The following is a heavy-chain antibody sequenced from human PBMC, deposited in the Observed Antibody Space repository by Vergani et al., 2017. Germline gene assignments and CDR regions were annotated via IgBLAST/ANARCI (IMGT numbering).Heavy chain of an antibody. CDR3: AKEIRDVIFGTSEPDY. D-gene: IGHD3/OR15-3a*01. CDR2: ISYDGSNK. J-gene: IGHJ4*02. Sequence: QVQLVESGGGVVQPGRSLRLSCAASGFTFSSYGMHWVRQAPGKGLEWVAVISYDGSNKYYADSVKGRFTITRDNSKNTLYLQMNSLRAEDTAVYYCAKEIRDVIFGTSEPDYWGQGTLVTVSS. V-gene: IGHV3-30*18. CDR1: GFTFSSYG.